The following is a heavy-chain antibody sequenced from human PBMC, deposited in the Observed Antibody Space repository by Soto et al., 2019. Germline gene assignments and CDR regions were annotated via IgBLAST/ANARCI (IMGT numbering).Heavy chain of an antibody. CDR2: ISPGSRYP. V-gene: IGHV3-11*06. CDR1: GFTFGYSY. CDR3: VRGGGGGLFDP. D-gene: IGHD2-15*01. Sequence: PGGSRRRCWAGSGFTFGYSYMSWIRQAPGKGLEWLSYISPGSRYPAYADSVKGRSTISRDNAKRSLYLQMMSLTAEDTAIYYCVRGGGGGLFDPWGQGTMVTVSS. J-gene: IGHJ5*02.